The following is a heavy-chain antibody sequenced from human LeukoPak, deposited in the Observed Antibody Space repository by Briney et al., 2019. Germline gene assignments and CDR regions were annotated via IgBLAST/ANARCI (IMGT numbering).Heavy chain of an antibody. CDR3: ARAQDDYGDPFDY. CDR2: IIPIFGTA. V-gene: IGHV1-69*13. D-gene: IGHD4-17*01. J-gene: IGHJ4*02. CDR1: GGTFSSYA. Sequence: GASVKVSCKASGGTFSSYAISWVRQAPGQGLEWMGGIIPIFGTANYAQKFQGRVTITADESTSTAYMELSSLRSEDTAVYYCARAQDDYGDPFDYWGQGTLVTVSS.